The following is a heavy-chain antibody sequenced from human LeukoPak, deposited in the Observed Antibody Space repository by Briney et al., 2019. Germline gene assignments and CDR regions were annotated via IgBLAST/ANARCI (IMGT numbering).Heavy chain of an antibody. D-gene: IGHD3-3*01. CDR1: GFTFSSYW. V-gene: IGHV3-7*01. Sequence: PGGSLRLSCAASGFTFSSYWMSWVRQAPGKGLEWVANIKQDGSEKYYVDSVKGRFTISRDNAKNSLYLQMNSLRAEDTAVYYCARVNVLRFLEWYRPLYYFDYWGQGTLVTVSS. CDR3: ARVNVLRFLEWYRPLYYFDY. CDR2: IKQDGSEK. J-gene: IGHJ4*02.